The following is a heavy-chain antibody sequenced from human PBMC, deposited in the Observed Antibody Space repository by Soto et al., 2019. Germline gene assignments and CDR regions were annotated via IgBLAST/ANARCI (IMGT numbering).Heavy chain of an antibody. Sequence: PGGSLRLSCAVSGFTVSSNYMSWVRQAPGKGLEWVSVFYSGGGTYYADSVKGRFTISRDTSKNTLYLQMNSLRAEDTAVYYCARAPVTTYFYWYFDLWGRGTLVTVSS. CDR3: ARAPVTTYFYWYFDL. CDR2: FYSGGGT. CDR1: GFTVSSNY. D-gene: IGHD4-17*01. J-gene: IGHJ2*01. V-gene: IGHV3-66*01.